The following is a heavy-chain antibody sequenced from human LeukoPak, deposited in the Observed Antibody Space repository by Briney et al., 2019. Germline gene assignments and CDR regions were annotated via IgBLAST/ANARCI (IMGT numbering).Heavy chain of an antibody. D-gene: IGHD3-22*01. CDR3: AKDRSGYFYHYGMDA. J-gene: IGHJ6*02. Sequence: GGSLRLSCAASGFTFSSYAMSWVRQAPGKGLEWVSAISGSGGSTYYADSVKGRFTISRDNSKNTLYLQMNSLRAEDTAVYYCAKDRSGYFYHYGMDAWGQGTTVTVSS. CDR1: GFTFSSYA. V-gene: IGHV3-23*01. CDR2: ISGSGGST.